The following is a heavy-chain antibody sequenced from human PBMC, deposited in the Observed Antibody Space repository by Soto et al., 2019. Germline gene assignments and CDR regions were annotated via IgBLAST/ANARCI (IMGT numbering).Heavy chain of an antibody. CDR1: SASFSKYY. CDR2: IYFNGNT. J-gene: IGHJ4*02. CDR3: ASVTFGGVVLAH. V-gene: IGHV4-59*13. D-gene: IGHD3-16*01. Sequence: SETLSLTCTVSSASFSKYYWSWIRQPPGKGLEWIGYIYFNGNTNYNPSLKRRVTISVDTSKKQISLNLTSVTDADTAVYFCASVTFGGVVLAHWGQGTLVTVSS.